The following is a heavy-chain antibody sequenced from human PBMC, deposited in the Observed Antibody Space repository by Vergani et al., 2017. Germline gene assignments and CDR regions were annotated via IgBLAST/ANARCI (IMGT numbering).Heavy chain of an antibody. Sequence: QVQLQESGPGLVKPSETLSLTCTVSGGSINSYYWNWIRQPPGKGLEWIGYMYYSGSTNYNPSLKSRVTISVDTSKNQFSLKLSSVTAADTAVYYCARGPDLDYWGQGTLVTVSS. CDR2: MYYSGST. CDR3: ARGPDLDY. J-gene: IGHJ4*02. CDR1: GGSINSYY. V-gene: IGHV4-59*01.